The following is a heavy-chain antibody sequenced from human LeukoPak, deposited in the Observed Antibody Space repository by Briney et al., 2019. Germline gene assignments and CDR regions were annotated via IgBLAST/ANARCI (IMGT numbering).Heavy chain of an antibody. D-gene: IGHD6-19*01. CDR3: VKKGSGWDY. CDR2: IRYDGS. Sequence: PGGSLRLSCAASGFTFSSYGMHWVRQAPGKGLEWVAFIRYDGSADSVKGRFTISRDNSKNTLYLQMNSLRAEDTAVYYCVKKGSGWDYWGQGTLVTVSS. CDR1: GFTFSSYG. J-gene: IGHJ4*02. V-gene: IGHV3-30*02.